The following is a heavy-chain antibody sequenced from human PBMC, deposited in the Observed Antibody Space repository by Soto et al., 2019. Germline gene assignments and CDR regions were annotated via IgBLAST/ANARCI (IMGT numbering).Heavy chain of an antibody. D-gene: IGHD3-9*01. CDR2: INHSGST. Sequence: SETLSLTCAVYGGSFSGYYWSWIRQPPGKGLEWIGEINHSGSTNYNPSLKSRVTISVDTSKNQFSLKLSSVTAADTAVYYCARGVPYYDILTRYYYYMDVWGKGTTVTVSS. V-gene: IGHV4-34*01. CDR3: ARGVPYYDILTRYYYYMDV. CDR1: GGSFSGYY. J-gene: IGHJ6*03.